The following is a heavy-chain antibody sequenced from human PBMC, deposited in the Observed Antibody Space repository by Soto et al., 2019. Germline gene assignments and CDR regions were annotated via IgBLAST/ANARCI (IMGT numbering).Heavy chain of an antibody. D-gene: IGHD3-22*01. CDR3: ARGRNYYDSSGYYNWFDP. Sequence: ASVKVSCKASGYTFTGYYMHWVRQAPGQGLEWMGWINPNSGGTNYAQKFQGWVTMTRDTSISTAYMELSRLRSDDTAVYYCARGRNYYDSSGYYNWFDPWGQGTLVTVSS. J-gene: IGHJ5*02. CDR2: INPNSGGT. V-gene: IGHV1-2*04. CDR1: GYTFTGYY.